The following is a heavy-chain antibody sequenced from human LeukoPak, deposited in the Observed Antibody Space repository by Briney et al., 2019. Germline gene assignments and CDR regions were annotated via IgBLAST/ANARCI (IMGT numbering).Heavy chain of an antibody. D-gene: IGHD4-23*01. CDR2: IYHSGST. Sequence: SETLSLTCTVSGYSISSGYYWGWIRPPPGKGLEWIGIIYHSGSTYYNPSLKRRVTISVDTAKNQFSLKLSSVTAADTAVYYCARDGSSVGYYYYYYMDVWGKGTTVTVSS. V-gene: IGHV4-38-2*02. CDR1: GYSISSGYY. CDR3: ARDGSSVGYYYYYYMDV. J-gene: IGHJ6*03.